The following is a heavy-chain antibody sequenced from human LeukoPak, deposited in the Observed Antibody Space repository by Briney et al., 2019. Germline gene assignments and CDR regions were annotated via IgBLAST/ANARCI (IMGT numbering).Heavy chain of an antibody. Sequence: NTSETLSLTCDVSGGSITQTNYWTWGRQPPGKGLEWIGEVNLQGSTNYNPSLMRRVAISVDTSANHVSLQLTSVTAADTAVYYCAREGGPYRPLDYSGQGTLVTVSS. CDR3: AREGGPYRPLDY. J-gene: IGHJ4*02. V-gene: IGHV4-4*02. CDR2: VNLQGST. CDR1: GGSITQTNY.